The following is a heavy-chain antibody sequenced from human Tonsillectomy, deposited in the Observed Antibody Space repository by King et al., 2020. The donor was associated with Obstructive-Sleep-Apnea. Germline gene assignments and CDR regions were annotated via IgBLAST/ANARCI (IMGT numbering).Heavy chain of an antibody. Sequence: VQLVESGAEVKKPGASVKVSCKASGYTFTSFDIIWVRQATGQGLEWMGWMNPNSGNTGYAQKFQGRVIMTRNTSINTAYMELSSLRSEDTAIYYCARGSRTLDIWGQGTVVTVSS. D-gene: IGHD1-14*01. CDR2: MNPNSGNT. V-gene: IGHV1-8*01. J-gene: IGHJ3*02. CDR1: GYTFTSFD. CDR3: ARGSRTLDI.